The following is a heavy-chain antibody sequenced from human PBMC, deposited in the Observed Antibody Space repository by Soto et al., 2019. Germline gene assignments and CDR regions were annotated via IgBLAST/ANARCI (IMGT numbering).Heavy chain of an antibody. CDR1: GGSISSGDYY. Sequence: SETLSLTCTVSGGSISSGDYYWSWIRQPPGKGLEWIGYIYYSGSTYYNPSLKSRVTISVDTSKNQFSLKLSSVTAADTAVYYCTTDGGYCVSTSCYDIDYWGQGTLVTVSS. CDR3: TTDGGYCVSTSCYDIDY. V-gene: IGHV4-30-4*01. D-gene: IGHD2-2*01. CDR2: IYYSGST. J-gene: IGHJ4*02.